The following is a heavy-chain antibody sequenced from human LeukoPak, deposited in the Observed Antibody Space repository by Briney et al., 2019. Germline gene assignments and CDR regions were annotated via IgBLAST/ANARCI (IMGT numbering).Heavy chain of an antibody. Sequence: GGSLRLSCAASGFTFSSYWMSWVRQAPGKGLEWVAVIWYDGSKKFYADSVNGRFTISRDDSKNTLYLQMGGLRADDTAVYYCAGAYSAGWFSYWGQGTPVTVSS. CDR3: AGAYSAGWFSY. D-gene: IGHD3-16*01. CDR1: GFTFSSYW. V-gene: IGHV3-33*08. J-gene: IGHJ4*02. CDR2: IWYDGSKK.